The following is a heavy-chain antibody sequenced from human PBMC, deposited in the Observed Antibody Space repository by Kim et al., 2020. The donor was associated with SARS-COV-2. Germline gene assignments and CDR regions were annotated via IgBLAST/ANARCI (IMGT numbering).Heavy chain of an antibody. CDR1: GFTVSSNY. V-gene: IGHV3-53*01. CDR2: IYSGGST. D-gene: IGHD3-10*01. Sequence: GGSLRLSCAASGFTVSSNYMSWVRQAPGKGLEWVSVIYSGGSTYYADSVKGRFTISRDNSKNTLYLQMNSLRAEDTAVYYCARAMVRGAYGYWGQGTLVTVSS. J-gene: IGHJ4*02. CDR3: ARAMVRGAYGY.